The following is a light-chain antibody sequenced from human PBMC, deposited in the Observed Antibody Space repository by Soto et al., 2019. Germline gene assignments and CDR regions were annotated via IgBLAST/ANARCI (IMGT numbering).Light chain of an antibody. V-gene: IGLV2-14*01. Sequence: QSALPQPASVSGSPGQSIPISCTGTSSDVGGYNFVSWYQHHPGKAPKLMIYEVCKRPSGVSSRVSASKPANTAALTISGLEDEDEDYYHCRSYSSSSKVLFGGGTKLTVL. CDR1: SSDVGGYNF. J-gene: IGLJ3*02. CDR2: EVC. CDR3: RSYSSSSKVL.